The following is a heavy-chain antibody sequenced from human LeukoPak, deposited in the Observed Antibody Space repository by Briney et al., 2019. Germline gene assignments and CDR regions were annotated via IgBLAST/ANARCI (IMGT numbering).Heavy chain of an antibody. CDR1: GFTFSAYA. CDR3: AKSRRAYTYGKFDY. V-gene: IGHV3-23*01. J-gene: IGHJ4*02. D-gene: IGHD5-18*01. CDR2: ISDSDGST. Sequence: GGSLRLSCAASGFTFSAYAMSWVRQAPGKGLEWVSSISDSDGSTFYADSVKGRFTISRDNSANTLFLQLYSLRAEDTALYYCAKSRRAYTYGKFDYWGQGSLVIVSS.